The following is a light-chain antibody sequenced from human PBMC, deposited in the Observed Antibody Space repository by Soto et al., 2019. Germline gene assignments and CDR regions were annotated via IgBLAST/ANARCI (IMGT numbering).Light chain of an antibody. CDR2: WAS. CDR1: QSVLYNSNNKNY. V-gene: IGKV4-1*01. CDR3: QQYYSTPYT. Sequence: DIVMTQSPDSLAVSLGERVTINCKSSQSVLYNSNNKNYLTWYQQKPGQPPKLLISWASTRESGVPDRFSGSGSGTDFTLTISSLRAEDVAVYYCQQYYSTPYTFGQGTKLEIK. J-gene: IGKJ2*01.